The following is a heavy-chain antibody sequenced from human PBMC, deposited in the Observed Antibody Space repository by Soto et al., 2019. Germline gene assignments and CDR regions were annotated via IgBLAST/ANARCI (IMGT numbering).Heavy chain of an antibody. CDR2: MNPGSGDT. CDR1: GYTFTDND. V-gene: IGHV1-8*02. J-gene: IGHJ5*02. Sequence: ASVKVSCKASGYTFTDNDVSWVRQATGQGLEWMGWMNPGSGDTGYAQKFQGRVTMTRDISIATAYMELNSLTSEDTAIYYCARMESFGSLNWFDPWGQGTLVTVSS. CDR3: ARMESFGSLNWFDP. D-gene: IGHD5-18*01.